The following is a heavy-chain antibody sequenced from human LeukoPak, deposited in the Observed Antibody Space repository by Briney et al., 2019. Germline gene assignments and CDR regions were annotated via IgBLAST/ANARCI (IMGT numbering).Heavy chain of an antibody. Sequence: GGSLRPSCAASGFTFSSYGMHWVRQAPGKGLEWVAVISYDGSNKYYADSVKGRFTISRDNSKNTLYLQMNSLRAEDTAVYYCAKDSTTVATSMGEAFDIWGQGTMGTVSS. V-gene: IGHV3-30*18. CDR1: GFTFSSYG. J-gene: IGHJ3*02. CDR3: AKDSTTVATSMGEAFDI. D-gene: IGHD4-17*01. CDR2: ISYDGSNK.